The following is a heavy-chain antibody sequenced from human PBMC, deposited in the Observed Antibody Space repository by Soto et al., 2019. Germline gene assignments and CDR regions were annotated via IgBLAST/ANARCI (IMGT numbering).Heavy chain of an antibody. CDR3: AKDPINYDPQYYYYYMDV. D-gene: IGHD5-12*01. Sequence: PGGSLRLSCAASGFTFSSYAMSWVRQAPGKGLEWVSAISGSGGSTYYADSVKGRFTISRDNSKNTLYLQMNSLRAEDTAVYYCAKDPINYDPQYYYYYMDVWGKGTTVTVSS. V-gene: IGHV3-23*01. CDR1: GFTFSSYA. CDR2: ISGSGGST. J-gene: IGHJ6*03.